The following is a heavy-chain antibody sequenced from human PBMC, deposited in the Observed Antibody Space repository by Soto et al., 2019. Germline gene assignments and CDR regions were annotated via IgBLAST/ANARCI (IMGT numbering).Heavy chain of an antibody. V-gene: IGHV3-23*01. Sequence: PGGSLRLSCAASGFTFSNYAMSWVRQAPGKGLDWVSGISSSGGSTYDAVSVKGQFTISRDNSKITLYLQMNSLRAEDTAIDYCAKDREGGDYWGQGALVTVSS. CDR1: GFTFSNYA. CDR3: AKDREGGDY. D-gene: IGHD1-26*01. CDR2: ISSSGGST. J-gene: IGHJ4*02.